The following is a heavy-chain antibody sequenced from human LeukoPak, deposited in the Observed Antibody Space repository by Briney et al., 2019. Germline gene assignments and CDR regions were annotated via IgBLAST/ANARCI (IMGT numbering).Heavy chain of an antibody. Sequence: GGSLRLSCSASGFTFEDYGMHWIRQAPGKGLEWVSSISWSSGTTAYADSVKGRFTISRDNAKNSLYLQMNSLRAEDTALYYCVKDTGLGYCSGTSCNTLISDAFDIWGQGTMVTVSS. D-gene: IGHD2-2*02. CDR3: VKDTGLGYCSGTSCNTLISDAFDI. CDR1: GFTFEDYG. CDR2: ISWSSGTT. V-gene: IGHV3-9*01. J-gene: IGHJ3*02.